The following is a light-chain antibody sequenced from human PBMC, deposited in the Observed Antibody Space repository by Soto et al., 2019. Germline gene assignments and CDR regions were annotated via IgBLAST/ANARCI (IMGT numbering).Light chain of an antibody. J-gene: IGKJ5*01. V-gene: IGKV3-11*01. CDR1: QSVSSF. Sequence: EIVMTQSPATLSVSPGERATLSCRASQSVSSFLAWYQQKPGQAPRLLIYDTSNRATGIPARFSGSGAGTDFTLTISSLEPEDFAVYYCQQRNSRPSITFGQGTRLEIK. CDR2: DTS. CDR3: QQRNSRPSIT.